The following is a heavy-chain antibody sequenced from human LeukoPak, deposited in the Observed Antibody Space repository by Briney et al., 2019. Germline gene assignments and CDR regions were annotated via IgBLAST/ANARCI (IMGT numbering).Heavy chain of an antibody. CDR3: AKDNGDFLYYFDY. CDR1: GFTFSSFA. Sequence: GGSLRLSCAASGFTFSSFAMSWVRQAPGKGLEWVSAISGSGGRTYYADSVKGRYIISRDNSKKKLYLQMNSLRAEDTAVYYCAKDNGDFLYYFDYWGQGTLVTVSS. D-gene: IGHD4-17*01. J-gene: IGHJ4*02. CDR2: ISGSGGRT. V-gene: IGHV3-23*01.